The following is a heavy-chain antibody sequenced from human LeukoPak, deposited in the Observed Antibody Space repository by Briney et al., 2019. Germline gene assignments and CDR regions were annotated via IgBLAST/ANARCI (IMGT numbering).Heavy chain of an antibody. CDR1: GFTFSSYG. V-gene: IGHV3-30*02. J-gene: IGHJ4*02. CDR3: AKDRGPQPLWFGEFIGY. Sequence: GGSLRLSCAASGFTFSSYGMHWVRQAPGKGLEWVAFIRYDGSNKYYADSVKVRFTISRDNSKNTLYLQMNSLRAEDTAVYYCAKDRGPQPLWFGEFIGYWGQGTLVTVSS. D-gene: IGHD3-10*01. CDR2: IRYDGSNK.